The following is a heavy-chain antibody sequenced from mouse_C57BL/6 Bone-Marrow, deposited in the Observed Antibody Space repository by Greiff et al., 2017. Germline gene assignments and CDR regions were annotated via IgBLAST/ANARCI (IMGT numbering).Heavy chain of an antibody. Sequence: VQLQQSGAELVRPGASVKLSCTASGFNIKDDYMHWVKQRPEQGLEWIGWIDPENGDTEYASKFQGKATITADTSSNTAYLQLSSLTSEDTAVYYCTTCGYDGPCWCFDVWGTGTTVTVSS. CDR2: IDPENGDT. D-gene: IGHD2-2*01. CDR1: GFNIKDDY. CDR3: TTCGYDGPCWCFDV. V-gene: IGHV14-4*01. J-gene: IGHJ1*03.